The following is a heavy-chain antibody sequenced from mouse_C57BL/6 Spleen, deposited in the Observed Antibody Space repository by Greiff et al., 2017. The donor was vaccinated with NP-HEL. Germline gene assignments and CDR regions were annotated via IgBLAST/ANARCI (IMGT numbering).Heavy chain of an antibody. D-gene: IGHD1-1*01. CDR1: GYAFSSYW. CDR2: IYPGDGDT. CDR3: AREDYGSSYGFAY. J-gene: IGHJ3*01. Sequence: QVQLQQSGAALVKPGASVKISCKASGYAFSSYWMNWVKQRPGKGLEWIGQIYPGDGDTNYNGKFKGKATLTADKSSSTAYMQLSSLTSEDSAVYFCAREDYGSSYGFAYWGQGTLVTVSA. V-gene: IGHV1-80*01.